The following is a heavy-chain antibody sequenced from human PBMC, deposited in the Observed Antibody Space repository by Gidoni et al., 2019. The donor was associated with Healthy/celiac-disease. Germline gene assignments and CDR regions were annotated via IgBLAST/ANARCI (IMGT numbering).Heavy chain of an antibody. CDR1: GFTFSDYY. J-gene: IGHJ3*02. V-gene: IGHV3-11*06. CDR3: AREHYYDPGNDAFDI. Sequence: QVQLVESGGGLVNPGGSLNLSCPAPGFTFSDYYMSWTRQDPGKGLEWVSYISSSSSYTNYADSVKGRFTISRDNAKNSLYLQMNSLRAEDTAVYYCAREHYYDPGNDAFDIWGQGTMVTVSS. CDR2: ISSSSSYT. D-gene: IGHD3-10*01.